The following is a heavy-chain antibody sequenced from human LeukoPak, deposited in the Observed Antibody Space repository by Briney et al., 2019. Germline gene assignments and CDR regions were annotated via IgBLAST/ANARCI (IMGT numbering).Heavy chain of an antibody. CDR3: ASDSGYGDPFHY. J-gene: IGHJ4*02. Sequence: ASVKVSCKASGYPFSKYGISWVRQAPGQGLEWMGWMSTYNANTYYAQNLLGRVSMTKDTFTNTAHMELRSLKSHDTAVYYCASDSGYGDPFHYWGQGTLVTVSS. V-gene: IGHV1-18*01. D-gene: IGHD5-12*01. CDR1: GYPFSKYG. CDR2: MSTYNANT.